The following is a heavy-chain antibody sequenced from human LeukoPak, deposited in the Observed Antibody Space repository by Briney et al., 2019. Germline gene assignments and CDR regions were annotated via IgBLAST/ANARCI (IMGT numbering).Heavy chain of an antibody. V-gene: IGHV3-23*01. CDR3: AKEIIAVAGTHFDY. CDR2: ISGSGGST. J-gene: IGHJ4*02. Sequence: PGGSLRLSCAASGFTFSTYSMNWVRQAPGKGLEWVSAISGSGGSTCYADSVKGRFTISRDNSKNTLYLQMNSLRAEDTAVYYCAKEIIAVAGTHFDYWGQGTLVTVSS. CDR1: GFTFSTYS. D-gene: IGHD6-19*01.